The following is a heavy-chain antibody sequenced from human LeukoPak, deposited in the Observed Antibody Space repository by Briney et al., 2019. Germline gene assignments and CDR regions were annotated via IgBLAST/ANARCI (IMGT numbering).Heavy chain of an antibody. CDR2: IIPIFGTA. D-gene: IGHD3-22*01. V-gene: IGHV1-69*05. CDR1: GGTFSSYA. CDR3: ARYYYDSSGYSDAFDI. J-gene: IGHJ3*02. Sequence: ASVKVSCKASGGTFSSYAISWVRQAPGQGLEWMGGIIPIFGTANYAQKLQGRVTMTTDTSTSTAYMELRSLRSDDTAVYHCARYYYDSSGYSDAFDIWGQGTMVTVSS.